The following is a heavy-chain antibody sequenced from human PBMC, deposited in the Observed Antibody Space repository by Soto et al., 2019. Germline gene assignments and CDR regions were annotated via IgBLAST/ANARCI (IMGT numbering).Heavy chain of an antibody. V-gene: IGHV4-39*01. CDR2: IYYSGST. J-gene: IGHJ5*02. Sequence: SETLSLTCTVSGGSISSSSYYWGWIRQPPGKGLEWIGSIYYSGSTYYNPSLKSRVTISVDTSKNQFSLKLSSVTAADTAVYYCARHRRMPAAGTWFDPWGQGTLVTAPQ. CDR3: ARHRRMPAAGTWFDP. CDR1: GGSISSSSYY. D-gene: IGHD6-13*01.